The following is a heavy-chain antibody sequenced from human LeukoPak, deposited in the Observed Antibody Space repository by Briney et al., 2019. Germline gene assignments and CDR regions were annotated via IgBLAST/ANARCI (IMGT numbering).Heavy chain of an antibody. D-gene: IGHD3-10*01. CDR2: IYYSGSTTT. CDR1: VGSISRSLYY. CDR3: ARRVRVATIDY. J-gene: IGHJ4*02. V-gene: IGHV4-39*01. Sequence: SETLSLTCTVSVGSISRSLYYWAWIRQPPGKGLEWIGSIYYSGSTTTYFNPSLKSRVTISVDTSKNEFSLKLSSVTAADTAVYYCARRVRVATIDYWGQGTLVTVPS.